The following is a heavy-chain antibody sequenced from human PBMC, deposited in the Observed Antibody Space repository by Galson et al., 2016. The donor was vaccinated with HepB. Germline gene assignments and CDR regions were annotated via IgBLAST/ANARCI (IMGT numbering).Heavy chain of an antibody. CDR2: IYYDGST. Sequence: ETLSLTCTVSGDSISSYYWSWIRQPPGKGLEWIGYIYYDGSTNYNPSLKSRVTMSVDTSNNQFSLKVTSVTAADTAVYYCARLVGGGAGWFDPWGQGTLVTVSS. D-gene: IGHD2-21*01. CDR3: ARLVGGGAGWFDP. J-gene: IGHJ5*02. V-gene: IGHV4-59*01. CDR1: GDSISSYY.